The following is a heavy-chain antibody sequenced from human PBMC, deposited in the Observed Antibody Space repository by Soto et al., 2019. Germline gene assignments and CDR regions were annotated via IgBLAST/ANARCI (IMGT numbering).Heavy chain of an antibody. V-gene: IGHV1-46*01. D-gene: IGHD6-13*01. CDR1: GYTFTSYY. J-gene: IGHJ4*02. CDR2: INPSGGST. Sequence: ASVKVSCKASGYTFTSYYMHWVRQAPGQGLEWMGIINPSGGSTSYAQKFQGRVTMTRDTSTSTVYMELNSLRSEDTAVYYCAKEVPSYGSSLSRFDYWGQGTLVTVSS. CDR3: AKEVPSYGSSLSRFDY.